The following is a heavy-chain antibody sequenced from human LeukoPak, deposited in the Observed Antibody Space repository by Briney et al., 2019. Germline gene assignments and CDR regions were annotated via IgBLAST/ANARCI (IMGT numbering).Heavy chain of an antibody. CDR1: GGTFSSYA. D-gene: IGHD6-13*01. CDR3: ARDNDIAAAGTSHYFDY. V-gene: IGHV1-18*01. Sequence: ASVKVSCKASGGTFSSYAISWVRQAPGQGLEWMGWISAYNGNTDYVQKLQGRVTMTTDTSTSTAYMELRSLRSDDTAVYYCARDNDIAAAGTSHYFDYWGQGTLVTVSS. CDR2: ISAYNGNT. J-gene: IGHJ4*02.